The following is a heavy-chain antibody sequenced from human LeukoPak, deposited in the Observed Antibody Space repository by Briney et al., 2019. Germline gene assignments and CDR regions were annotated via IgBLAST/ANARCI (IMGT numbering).Heavy chain of an antibody. CDR2: INHSGST. J-gene: IGHJ6*02. CDR1: GGSFSGYY. Sequence: PSETLSLTCTVYGGSFSGYYWSWIRQPPGKGLEWIGEINHSGSTNYNPSLKSRVTISVDTSKNQFSLKLSSVTAADTAVYYCARGRYDILTGYYYYYYYGMDVWGQGTTVTVS. D-gene: IGHD3-9*01. V-gene: IGHV4-34*01. CDR3: ARGRYDILTGYYYYYYYGMDV.